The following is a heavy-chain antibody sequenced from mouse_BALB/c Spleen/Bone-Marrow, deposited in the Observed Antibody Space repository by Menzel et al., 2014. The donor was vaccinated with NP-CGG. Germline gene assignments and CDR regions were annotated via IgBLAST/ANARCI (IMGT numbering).Heavy chain of an antibody. CDR3: ARHYYDYDYYAMDY. J-gene: IGHJ4*01. V-gene: IGHV1-14*01. D-gene: IGHD2-4*01. Sequence: QLKESGPERVKPGASVKMSCKASGYTFTTYVMHWVKQRPGQGLEWIGYINPYNDGTKYNEKFKGKATLTSDKSSSTAYMELSSLTSEDSAVYYCARHYYDYDYYAMDYWGQGTSVTVSS. CDR2: INPYNDGT. CDR1: GYTFTTYV.